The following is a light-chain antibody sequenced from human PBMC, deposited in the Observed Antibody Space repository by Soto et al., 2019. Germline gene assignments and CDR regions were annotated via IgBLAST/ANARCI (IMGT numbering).Light chain of an antibody. Sequence: DIQMTQSPSSVSASVGDRVTITCRTSQDINNWLAWYQQKPGKAPKLLIHTTSSLQSGVPSRFSGSGSGTDFTLTISSLQPEDFATAYCQQANSFPLTFGGGTKVEIK. CDR2: TTS. CDR3: QQANSFPLT. V-gene: IGKV1D-12*01. CDR1: QDINNW. J-gene: IGKJ4*01.